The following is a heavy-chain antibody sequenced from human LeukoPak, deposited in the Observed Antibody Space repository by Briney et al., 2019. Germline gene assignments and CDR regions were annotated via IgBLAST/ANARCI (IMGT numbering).Heavy chain of an antibody. CDR2: ISSSSSYI. V-gene: IGHV3-21*01. Sequence: GGSLRLSCAASGFTFSSYSMNWVRQAPGKGLEWVSSISSSSSYIYYADSVKGRFTISRDNAKNSLYLQMNSLGAEDTAVYCCARTYFYYDSSGSISFFDYWGQGTLVTASS. CDR3: ARTYFYYDSSGSISFFDY. D-gene: IGHD3-22*01. J-gene: IGHJ4*02. CDR1: GFTFSSYS.